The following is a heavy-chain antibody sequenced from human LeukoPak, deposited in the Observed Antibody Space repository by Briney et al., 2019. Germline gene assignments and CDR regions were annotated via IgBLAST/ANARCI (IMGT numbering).Heavy chain of an antibody. CDR2: ISAYNGNT. J-gene: IGHJ4*02. Sequence: ASVKVSCTASGYTFTSYGISWVRQAPGQGLEWMGWISAYNGNTNYAQKLQGRVTMTTDTSTSTAYMELRSLRSDDTAVYYCARVRNGWYRGYYFDYWGQGTLVTVSS. CDR1: GYTFTSYG. D-gene: IGHD6-19*01. CDR3: ARVRNGWYRGYYFDY. V-gene: IGHV1-18*01.